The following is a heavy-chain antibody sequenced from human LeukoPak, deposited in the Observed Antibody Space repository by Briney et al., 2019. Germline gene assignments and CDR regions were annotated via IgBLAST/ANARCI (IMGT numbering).Heavy chain of an antibody. Sequence: PSETLSLTCTASGGSISSYYWSWIQQPPGKGLEWIGYIYYSGSTNYNPSLKSRVTISVDTSKNQFSLKLSSVTAADTAVYYCARVRQYYYYYGMDVWGQGTTVTVSS. CDR1: GGSISSYY. V-gene: IGHV4-59*01. CDR3: ARVRQYYYYYGMDV. J-gene: IGHJ6*02. CDR2: IYYSGST.